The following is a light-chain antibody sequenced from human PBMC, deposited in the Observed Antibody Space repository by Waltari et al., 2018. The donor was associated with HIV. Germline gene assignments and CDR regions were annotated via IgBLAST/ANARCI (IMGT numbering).Light chain of an antibody. V-gene: IGLV1-47*01. J-gene: IGLJ2*01. CDR3: AAWDDTLTVV. Sequence: SVLTPPPSASGTPGTSLTISCSGNRPNLGHHNVTWYQQFPGTAPNLLIYRNNERPSGVPDRYAGSNSGTSASLAISGLRSDDEADYYCAAWDDTLTVVFGGGTKLTVL. CDR2: RNN. CDR1: RPNLGHHN.